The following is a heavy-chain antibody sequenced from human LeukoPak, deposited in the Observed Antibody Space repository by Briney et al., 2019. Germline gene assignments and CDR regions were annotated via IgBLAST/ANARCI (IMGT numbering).Heavy chain of an antibody. CDR2: IYNSGST. CDR1: GGSVSSNSYF. J-gene: IGHJ4*02. Sequence: SETLSLTCTVSGGSVSSNSYFWNWIRQPPGKGLEWIGSIYNSGSTDYNPSLKSRVTISVDTSRNEFSLKLSSVTAADTAVYYCARITGHYDRRFDCWGQGTLVTVSS. D-gene: IGHD3-22*01. CDR3: ARITGHYDRRFDC. V-gene: IGHV4-61*01.